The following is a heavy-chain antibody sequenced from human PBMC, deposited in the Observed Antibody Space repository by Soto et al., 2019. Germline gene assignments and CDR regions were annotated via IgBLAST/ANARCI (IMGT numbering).Heavy chain of an antibody. D-gene: IGHD3-22*01. J-gene: IGHJ4*02. CDR1: GFTFSSYS. CDR3: ARGDRGGYYYDSSGTANFDY. CDR2: ISSSSSYI. Sequence: GGSLRLSCAASGFTFSSYSMNWVRQAPGKGLEWVSSISSSSSYIYYADSVKGRFTISRDNAKNSLYLQMNSLRAEDTAVYYCARGDRGGYYYDSSGTANFDYWGQGXLVTVSS. V-gene: IGHV3-21*01.